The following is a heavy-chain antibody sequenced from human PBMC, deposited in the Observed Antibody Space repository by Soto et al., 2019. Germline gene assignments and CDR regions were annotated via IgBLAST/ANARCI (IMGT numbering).Heavy chain of an antibody. CDR3: ARALPRGDAFDI. D-gene: IGHD2-15*01. CDR2: ISYDGSNK. V-gene: IGHV3-30-3*01. CDR1: AFTFSSYD. Sequence: WGTLRLPCSPAAFTFSSYDMHWVRQPPGKGLGWVAVISYDGSNKYYADSVKGRFTISRDNSKNTLYLQMNSLRAEDTAVYYCARALPRGDAFDIWGQGTMVNVSS. J-gene: IGHJ3*02.